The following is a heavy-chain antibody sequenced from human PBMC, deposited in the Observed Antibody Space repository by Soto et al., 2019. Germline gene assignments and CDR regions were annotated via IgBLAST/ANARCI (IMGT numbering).Heavy chain of an antibody. D-gene: IGHD4-17*01. J-gene: IGHJ5*02. CDR1: GGSISSSNW. V-gene: IGHV4-4*02. CDR2: IYHSGST. CDR3: ANERKPNSVNYGEGGYLPS. Sequence: QVQLQESGPGLVKPSGTLSLTCAVSGGSISSSNWWSWVRQPPGKGLEWIGEIYHSGSTNYNPSLKGRVPESGDRSKTLFPLNRSSVTAGETALYYCANERKPNSVNYGEGGYLPSWPQGPLVTVPP.